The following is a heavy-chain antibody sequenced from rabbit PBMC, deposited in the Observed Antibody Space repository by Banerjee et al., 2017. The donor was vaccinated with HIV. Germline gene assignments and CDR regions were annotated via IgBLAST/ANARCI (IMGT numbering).Heavy chain of an antibody. J-gene: IGHJ4*01. CDR3: ARDLAGVIGWNFDL. D-gene: IGHD4-1*01. V-gene: IGHV1S45*01. Sequence: QEQLEESGGDLVKPEGSLTLTCTASGFSFSSYWMCWVRQAPGKGLELIACIPVGSSGSTWYANWAKGRFTISRSTSLNTVDLKMTSLTVADTATYFCARDLAGVIGWNFDLWGPGTLVTVS. CDR2: IPVGSSGST. CDR1: GFSFSSYW.